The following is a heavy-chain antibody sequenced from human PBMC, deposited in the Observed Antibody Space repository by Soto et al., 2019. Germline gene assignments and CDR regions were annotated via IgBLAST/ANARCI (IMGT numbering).Heavy chain of an antibody. J-gene: IGHJ6*02. V-gene: IGHV3-23*01. Sequence: GGSLRLSCVASGFTFSGYAMTWVRRAPGKGLELVSVIGAGGGSTYYGDSVRGRFTISRDNSKNTLYLQTNSLRADDTAVYYCARVRQTLTIEGLDVWGQGTTATVSS. CDR1: GFTFSGYA. D-gene: IGHD2-2*01. CDR2: IGAGGGST. CDR3: ARVRQTLTIEGLDV.